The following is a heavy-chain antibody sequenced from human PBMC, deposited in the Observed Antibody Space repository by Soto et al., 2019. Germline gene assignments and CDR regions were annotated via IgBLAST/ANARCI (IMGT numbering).Heavy chain of an antibody. CDR3: ARGRGGGFKSGIDYLDY. V-gene: IGHV3-30*12. CDR2: SLFEGTNT. J-gene: IGHJ4*02. D-gene: IGHD3-16*01. Sequence: PGGSLRLSCAASGFMLTHHGTHWVRQAPGKGLEWVAISLFEGTNTYYADSVRGRFTFSRDNSRNTLYLQMNSLTAEDTAVYYCARGRGGGFKSGIDYLDYWGQGTLVTVSS. CDR1: GFMLTHHG.